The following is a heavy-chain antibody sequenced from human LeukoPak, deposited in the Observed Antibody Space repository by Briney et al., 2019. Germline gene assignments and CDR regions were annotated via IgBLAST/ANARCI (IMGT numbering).Heavy chain of an antibody. V-gene: IGHV3-15*01. J-gene: IGHJ5*02. Sequence: GGSLRLSCAASGFTFSNAWMSWVRQAPGKGLEWVGRIKSKTDGGATDYAAPVKGRFTISRDDSKNTLYLQMNSLKTEDTAVYYCTTDGMTTVNEYNWFDPWGQGTLVTVSS. CDR2: IKSKTDGGAT. CDR3: TTDGMTTVNEYNWFDP. D-gene: IGHD4-17*01. CDR1: GFTFSNAW.